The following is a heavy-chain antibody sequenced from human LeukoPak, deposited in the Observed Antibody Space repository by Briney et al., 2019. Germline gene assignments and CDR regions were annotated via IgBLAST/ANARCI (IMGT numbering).Heavy chain of an antibody. CDR2: INPNSGGT. J-gene: IGHJ4*02. CDR1: GYTFTDYY. CDR3: ARDLDSGWYYFDY. D-gene: IGHD6-19*01. V-gene: IGHV1-2*02. Sequence: ASVKVSCKASGYTFTDYYMHWVRQAPGQGLEWMGWINPNSGGTNYAQKFQGRVTMTRDTSISTAYMELSRLRSDDTAVYYCARDLDSGWYYFDYWGQGTLVTVSS.